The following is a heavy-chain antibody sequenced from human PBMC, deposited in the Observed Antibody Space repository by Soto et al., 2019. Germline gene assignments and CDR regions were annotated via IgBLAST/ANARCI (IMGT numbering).Heavy chain of an antibody. V-gene: IGHV4-30-2*01. Sequence: SETLSLTCAVSGGSISSGGYSWSWIRQPPGKGLEWIGYIYHSGSTYYNPSLKSRVTISVDRSKNQFSLKLSSVTAADTAVYYCARDYGDCFDFWGQGTLVTVSS. J-gene: IGHJ4*02. CDR1: GGSISSGGYS. CDR3: ARDYGDCFDF. D-gene: IGHD4-17*01. CDR2: IYHSGST.